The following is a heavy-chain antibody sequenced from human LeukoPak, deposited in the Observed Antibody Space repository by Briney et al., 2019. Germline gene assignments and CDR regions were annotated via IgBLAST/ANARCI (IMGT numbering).Heavy chain of an antibody. V-gene: IGHV4-34*01. D-gene: IGHD6-13*01. J-gene: IGHJ3*02. CDR1: GGSFSGYY. CDR3: ARDPGGQHLVWGAFDI. CDR2: INHSGST. Sequence: PSETLSLTCAVYGGSFSGYYWSWIRQPPGKGLEWIGEINHSGSTNYNPSLKSRVTISVDTSKNQFSLKLSSVTAADTAVYYCARDPGGQHLVWGAFDIWGQGTMVTVSS.